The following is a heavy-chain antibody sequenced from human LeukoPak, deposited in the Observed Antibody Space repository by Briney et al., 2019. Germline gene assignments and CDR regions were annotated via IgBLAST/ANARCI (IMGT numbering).Heavy chain of an antibody. J-gene: IGHJ4*02. Sequence: GGSLRLSCTASGFTFSSYAMNWVRQAPGKGLEWVSAISTSGGSTYYAVSVKGRFTISRDNSQDTLYLLMNSLRAEDTAVYYCAKPADGYSSSLYYFDYWGQGTLVTVSS. CDR3: AKPADGYSSSLYYFDY. D-gene: IGHD6-13*01. V-gene: IGHV3-23*01. CDR1: GFTFSSYA. CDR2: ISTSGGST.